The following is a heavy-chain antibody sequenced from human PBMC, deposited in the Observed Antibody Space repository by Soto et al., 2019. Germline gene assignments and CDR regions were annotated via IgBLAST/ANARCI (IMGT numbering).Heavy chain of an antibody. CDR3: AKDTGGSYYTSAG. D-gene: IGHD1-26*01. Sequence: GGSLRLSCAASGFTFSSYSMNWVRQAPGKGLEWVSSISSSSSYIYYADSVKGRFTISRDNAKNSLYLQMNSLRAEDTAVYYCAKDTGGSYYTSAGWGQGTLVTVS. CDR1: GFTFSSYS. CDR2: ISSSSSYI. J-gene: IGHJ4*02. V-gene: IGHV3-21*01.